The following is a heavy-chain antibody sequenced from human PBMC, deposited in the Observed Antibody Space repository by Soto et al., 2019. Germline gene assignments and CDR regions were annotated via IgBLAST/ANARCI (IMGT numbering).Heavy chain of an antibody. CDR3: ALITVRFSTFHSYMDV. J-gene: IGHJ6*03. CDR1: GGSLSVYY. V-gene: IGHV4-34*02. CDR2: INHSGST. D-gene: IGHD3-3*01. Sequence: QVQLQQWGAGLLKPSETLSLTCGVYGGSLSVYYWSWIRQSPGKGLEWIGEINHSGSTNYNPSFKPRVTISVDPSKNQFSVQLTSVTAADTAVYYCALITVRFSTFHSYMDVWCGATTVSVPS.